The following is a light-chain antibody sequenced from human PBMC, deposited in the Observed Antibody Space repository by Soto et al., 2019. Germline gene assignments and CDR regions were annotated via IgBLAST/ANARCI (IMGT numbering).Light chain of an antibody. CDR1: QSVSSSY. CDR2: GAS. J-gene: IGKJ4*01. V-gene: IGKV3-20*01. Sequence: EIVLTQSPGTLSLSPGERATLSCRASQSVSSSYLAWYQQKPGQSPRLLIYGASSRATGIPDRVSGNWSGTDFLLTIRRLEPVDFAVYCCLQYGSAPPLTVGVGTMVEIK. CDR3: LQYGSAPPLT.